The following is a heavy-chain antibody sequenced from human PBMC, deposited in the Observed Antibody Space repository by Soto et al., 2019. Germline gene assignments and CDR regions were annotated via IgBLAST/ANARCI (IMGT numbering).Heavy chain of an antibody. CDR3: ARGGNCIVSSCPLGSHYGMDA. CDR2: IGHSGSA. J-gene: IGHJ6*02. CDR1: GGSFSGYY. Sequence: QVQLQQWGAGLLKPSETLSLTCAVYGGSFSGYYWTWIRQPPGKGLEWVGEIGHSGSATYRPSPKSRVTISVDTSNNQCYLRLSSVTAGDTAVYYCARGGNCIVSSCPLGSHYGMDAWGQGTTVTVSS. D-gene: IGHD2-15*01. V-gene: IGHV4-34*01.